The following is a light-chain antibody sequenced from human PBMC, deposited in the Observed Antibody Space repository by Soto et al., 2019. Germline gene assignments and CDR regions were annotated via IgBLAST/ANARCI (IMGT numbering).Light chain of an antibody. CDR3: QQYHNWPLT. Sequence: ETVMTQSPATLSVSPGERNSISCRASQSVSRNLAWYQQRPGQTPRLLIYGTSTRATGVPARFSAIGSGTELTLTISSLQSEDFGVYYCQQYHNWPLTFGGRTKVEI. V-gene: IGKV3-15*01. CDR2: GTS. J-gene: IGKJ4*01. CDR1: QSVSRN.